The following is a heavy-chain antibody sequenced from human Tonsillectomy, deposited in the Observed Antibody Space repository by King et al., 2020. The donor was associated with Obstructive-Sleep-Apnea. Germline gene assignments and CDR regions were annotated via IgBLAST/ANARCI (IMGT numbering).Heavy chain of an antibody. V-gene: IGHV4-31*03. CDR2: IYYSGST. D-gene: IGHD2-15*01. J-gene: IGHJ3*02. CDR3: ARVVVVAANNAFDI. Sequence: QLQESGPGLVKPSQTLSLTCTVSGGSISSGGYYWSWIRQHPGKGLEWIGYIYYSGSTYYNPSLKSRVTISVDTSKNQFSLKLSSVTAADTAVYYCARVVVVAANNAFDIWGQGTMVTVSS. CDR1: GGSISSGGYY.